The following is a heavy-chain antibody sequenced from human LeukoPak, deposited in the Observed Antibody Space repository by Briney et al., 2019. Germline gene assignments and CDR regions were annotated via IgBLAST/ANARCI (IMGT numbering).Heavy chain of an antibody. Sequence: PSETLSLTCTVSGGSISSSSYYWGWIRQPPGKGLEWIGSIYYSGSTYYNPSLKSRVTISVDTSKNQFSLKLSSVTAADTAVYYCARGGYSYDYYYYYMDVWGKGTTVTVSS. V-gene: IGHV4-39*01. CDR2: IYYSGST. J-gene: IGHJ6*03. CDR1: GGSISSSSYY. CDR3: ARGGYSYDYYYYYMDV. D-gene: IGHD5-18*01.